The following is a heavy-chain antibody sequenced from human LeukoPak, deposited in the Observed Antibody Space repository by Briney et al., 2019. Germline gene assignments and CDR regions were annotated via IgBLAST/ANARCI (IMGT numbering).Heavy chain of an antibody. V-gene: IGHV3-23*01. CDR1: GFTFSSYA. Sequence: PGGSLRLSCAASGFTFSSYAMSWVRQAPGKGLEWVSAISGSGGSTTYADSVRGRFTISRDNAKNTLYLQMDSLRAEDTAVYYCVRDRPHNWFDPWGQGTLVTVSS. CDR2: ISGSGGST. J-gene: IGHJ5*02. D-gene: IGHD6-6*01. CDR3: VRDRPHNWFDP.